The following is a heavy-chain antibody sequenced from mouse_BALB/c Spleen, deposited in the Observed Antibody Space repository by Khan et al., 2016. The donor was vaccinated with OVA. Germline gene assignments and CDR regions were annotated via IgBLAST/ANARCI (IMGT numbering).Heavy chain of an antibody. CDR2: IYPGSGNT. CDR1: GFTFTDYY. J-gene: IGHJ2*01. V-gene: IGHV1-84*02. CDR3: AKGVYYGSSLFDY. Sequence: QVQLKQSGPELVKPGASVKISCKASGFTFTDYYINWVKQKPGQGLEWIGWIYPGSGNTKYNEKFKGMATLTVDTSSSTAYMQLSSLTSEDTAVXFCAKGVYYGSSLFDYWGKGTTLTVSS. D-gene: IGHD1-1*01.